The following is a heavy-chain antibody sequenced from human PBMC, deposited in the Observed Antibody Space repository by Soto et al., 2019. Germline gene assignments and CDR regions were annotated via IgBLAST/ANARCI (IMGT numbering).Heavy chain of an antibody. J-gene: IGHJ4*02. V-gene: IGHV3-23*01. CDR1: GWTCGTFS. CDR3: TRGREIIPSTGLYYVDY. D-gene: IGHD3-3*01. Sequence: EGSLRLSCAASGWTCGTFSMGWVPQKQGKGLEWVSVTSASGRITSYADSVKGRFTISRDNSKNTLYLQMDSLRAEDTAVYYCTRGREIIPSTGLYYVDYWGQGALVTVSS. CDR2: TSASGRIT.